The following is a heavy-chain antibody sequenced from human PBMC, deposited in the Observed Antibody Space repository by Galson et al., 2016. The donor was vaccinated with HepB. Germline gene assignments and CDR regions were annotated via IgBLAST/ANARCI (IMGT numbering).Heavy chain of an antibody. CDR3: ARVRSGYSGYANPYYYGMDV. V-gene: IGHV6-1*01. CDR2: TYYRSKWYN. J-gene: IGHJ6*04. CDR1: GDSVSSNSAT. Sequence: CAISGDSVSSNSATWNWIRQSPSRGLEWLGRTYYRSKWYNDYALSVKSRITINPDTSKNQFSLQLNSVTPEDTAVYYCARVRSGYSGYANPYYYGMDVWGTGTTVTV. D-gene: IGHD5-12*01.